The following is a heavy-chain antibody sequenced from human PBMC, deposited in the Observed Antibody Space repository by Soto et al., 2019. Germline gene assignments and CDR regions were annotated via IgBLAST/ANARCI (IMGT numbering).Heavy chain of an antibody. CDR1: GFTFSSYS. Sequence: GGSLRLSCAASGFTFSSYSMNWVRQAPGKGLEWVSYISSSSSTIYYADSVKGRFTISRDNAKNSLYLQMNSLRAEDTAVYYCARVSSSWLGLGWFDPWGQGTLVTVSS. V-gene: IGHV3-48*01. D-gene: IGHD6-13*01. J-gene: IGHJ5*02. CDR2: ISSSSSTI. CDR3: ARVSSSWLGLGWFDP.